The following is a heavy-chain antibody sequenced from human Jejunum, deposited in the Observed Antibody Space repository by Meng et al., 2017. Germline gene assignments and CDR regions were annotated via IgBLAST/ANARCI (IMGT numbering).Heavy chain of an antibody. J-gene: IGHJ5*01. Sequence: QLQCPALALVNTSSTLSPTCTGPVGYISSSTDRWGWVRQRAGKGLEWIEHIYISGSTKYNPSLKSRITISLDTSKNQFSLRLCSVSAADAAVYYCARDYYSGAGWFDSWGQGTLVTVSS. CDR2: IYISGST. V-gene: IGHV4-61*02. CDR3: ARDYYSGAGWFDS. CDR1: VGYISSSTDR. D-gene: IGHD3-10*01.